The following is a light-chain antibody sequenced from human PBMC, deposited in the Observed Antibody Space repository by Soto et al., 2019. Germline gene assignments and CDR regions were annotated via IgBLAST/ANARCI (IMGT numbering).Light chain of an antibody. Sequence: DIQMTQSPSSLSASVGDRVTITCRASQGIRDDLGWYQQKQGKAPKSLIYGASSLQSGVPSRFRGSGSGTEFTLTISRLQPDDVETYYCQQYNSYSWTFGQGTKVDIK. CDR2: GAS. CDR3: QQYNSYSWT. V-gene: IGKV1-17*01. CDR1: QGIRDD. J-gene: IGKJ1*01.